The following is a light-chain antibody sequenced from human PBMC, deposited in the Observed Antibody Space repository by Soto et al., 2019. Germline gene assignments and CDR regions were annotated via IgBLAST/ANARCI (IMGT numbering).Light chain of an antibody. J-gene: IGKJ1*01. Sequence: EIVLTQSPGTLSLSPGERATLSCRASQSISSNYVAWYQQKPGQAPRLLIYDASTRATGIPNRYSGSGSGTDFTLTISRPEPEDFAVFYCQQYGDSPTFGQGTKVDIK. CDR3: QQYGDSPT. CDR2: DAS. V-gene: IGKV3-20*01. CDR1: QSISSNY.